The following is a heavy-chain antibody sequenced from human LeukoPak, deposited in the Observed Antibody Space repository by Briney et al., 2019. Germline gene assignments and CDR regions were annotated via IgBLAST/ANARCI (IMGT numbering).Heavy chain of an antibody. V-gene: IGHV3-30*04. CDR2: ISYDGSNK. CDR1: GFTFSSYA. J-gene: IGHJ5*02. CDR3: AREAGADRLGYCSSTSCRLDP. D-gene: IGHD2-2*01. Sequence: GGSLRLSCAASGFTFSSYAMHWVRQAPGKGLEWVAVISYDGSNKYYADSVKGRFTISRDNSKNTLYLQMNGLRAEDTAVYYCAREAGADRLGYCSSTSCRLDPWGQGTLVTVSS.